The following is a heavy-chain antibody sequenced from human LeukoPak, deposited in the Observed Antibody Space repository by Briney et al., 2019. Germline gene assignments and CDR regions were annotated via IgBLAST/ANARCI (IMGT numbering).Heavy chain of an antibody. D-gene: IGHD6-13*01. V-gene: IGHV4-34*01. J-gene: IGHJ3*02. Sequence: SETLSLTCAVYGVSFSGYYWSWIRQPPGKGLERIGEINHSGSTNYNPSLKSRVTISVDTSKNQFSLKLSSVTAADTAVYYCAREGYSSSWYDRRAFDIWGQGTMVTVSS. CDR2: INHSGST. CDR1: GVSFSGYY. CDR3: AREGYSSSWYDRRAFDI.